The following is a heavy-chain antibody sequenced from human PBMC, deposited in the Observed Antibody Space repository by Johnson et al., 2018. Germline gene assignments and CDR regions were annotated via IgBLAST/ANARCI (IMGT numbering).Heavy chain of an antibody. D-gene: IGHD1-26*01. CDR3: AKGGGSGSYSNYYYYYGMDV. CDR1: GFTFDDYA. Sequence: EVQLVESGGGLVQPGRSLRLSCAASGFTFDDYAMYWVRQAPGKGLDWVSGITWKSGSIGYADSVKGRLTISRDSAKNSLYLQMNSLRAEDTALYYCAKGGGSGSYSNYYYYYGMDVWGQGTTVTVSS. J-gene: IGHJ6*02. CDR2: ITWKSGSI. V-gene: IGHV3-9*01.